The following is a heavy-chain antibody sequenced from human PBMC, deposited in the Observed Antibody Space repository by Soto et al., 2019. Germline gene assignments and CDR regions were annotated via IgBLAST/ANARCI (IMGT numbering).Heavy chain of an antibody. D-gene: IGHD2-2*01. J-gene: IGHJ4*02. CDR1: GGTFSSYA. V-gene: IGHV1-69*13. CDR2: IIPIFGTA. Sequence: GASVKVSCKASGGTFSSYAISCVRQAPGQGLEWMGGIIPIFGTANYAQKFQGRVTITADESTSTAYMELSSLRSEDTAVYYCARDKPLAAAPSSSATFDYWGQGTLVTVSS. CDR3: ARDKPLAAAPSSSATFDY.